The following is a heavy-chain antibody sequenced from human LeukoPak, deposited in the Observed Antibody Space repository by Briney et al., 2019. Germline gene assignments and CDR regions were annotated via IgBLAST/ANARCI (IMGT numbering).Heavy chain of an antibody. CDR2: IYYSGST. D-gene: IGHD4-17*01. Sequence: PSETLSLTCTVSGGSVSSGSYYWSWIRQPPGKGLEWIGYIYYSGSTSCNPSLKSRVTISVDRSQNQFSLKLSSVTAADTAVYYCARDAPGTTVTGSWYFDLWGRGTLVTVSS. CDR1: GGSVSSGSYY. V-gene: IGHV4-61*01. J-gene: IGHJ2*01. CDR3: ARDAPGTTVTGSWYFDL.